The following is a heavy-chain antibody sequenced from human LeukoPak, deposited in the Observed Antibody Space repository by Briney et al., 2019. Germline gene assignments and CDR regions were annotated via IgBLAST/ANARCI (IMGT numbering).Heavy chain of an antibody. J-gene: IGHJ2*01. V-gene: IGHV1-24*01. D-gene: IGHD2-15*01. CDR2: FDPEDGET. Sequence: ASVKVSCKVSGYTLTELSMHWVRQAPGKGLEWMGGFDPEDGETIYAQKFQGRVTMTEDTSTDTAYMELSSLRFEDTAVYYCATVRDCSGGSCLYWYFDLWGRGTLVTVSS. CDR1: GYTLTELS. CDR3: ATVRDCSGGSCLYWYFDL.